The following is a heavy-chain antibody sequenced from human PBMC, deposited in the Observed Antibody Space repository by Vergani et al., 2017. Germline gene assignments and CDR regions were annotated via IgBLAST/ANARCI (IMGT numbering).Heavy chain of an antibody. Sequence: QVQLVESGGGVVQPGRSLRLSCTSSGFTFSTYAMYWVRQAPGKGLEWVAIIYYDGSKKYYADSVKGRFTISRDNSRNTLDLLMSSLGAEDTAIYYCVREGSYCGSTTCRNPSYVYYYHMDVWGEGTTVTVSS. J-gene: IGHJ6*03. V-gene: IGHV3-33*01. CDR1: GFTFSTYA. CDR3: VREGSYCGSTTCRNPSYVYYYHMDV. D-gene: IGHD2-21*01. CDR2: IYYDGSKK.